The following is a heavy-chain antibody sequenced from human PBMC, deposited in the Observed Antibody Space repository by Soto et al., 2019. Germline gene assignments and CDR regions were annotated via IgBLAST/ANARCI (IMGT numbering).Heavy chain of an antibody. CDR2: IIPIFGTA. Sequence: ASVKVSCKASGGTFSSYAISWVRQAPGQGLEWMGGIIPIFGTANYAQKFQGRVTITADESTSTAYMELSSLRSEDTAVYYCARGGRYCSGGSCFGAFDIWGQGTMVTVSS. J-gene: IGHJ3*02. CDR3: ARGGRYCSGGSCFGAFDI. V-gene: IGHV1-69*13. CDR1: GGTFSSYA. D-gene: IGHD2-15*01.